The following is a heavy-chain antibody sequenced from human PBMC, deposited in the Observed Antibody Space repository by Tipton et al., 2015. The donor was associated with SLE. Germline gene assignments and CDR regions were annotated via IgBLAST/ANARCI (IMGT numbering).Heavy chain of an antibody. V-gene: IGHV3-33*06. CDR3: VKQEAVPGQSDY. CDR1: GFTFSTYA. CDR2: VWFDGSNK. Sequence: SLRLSCTASGFTFSTYAMHWVRRAPGKGLEWVADVWFDGSNKYYADSVKGRFTISRDNSKNILYLQMSSLRGEDTAVYHCVKQEAVPGQSDYWGQGILVTVSS. D-gene: IGHD6-19*01. J-gene: IGHJ4*02.